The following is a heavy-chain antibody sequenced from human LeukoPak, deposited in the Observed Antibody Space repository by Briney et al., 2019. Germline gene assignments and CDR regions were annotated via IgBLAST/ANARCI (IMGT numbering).Heavy chain of an antibody. CDR3: ARDPPDDDEGTFDY. V-gene: IGHV3-7*01. CDR2: IKQDGSEK. J-gene: IGHJ4*02. CDR1: GFTFSSYW. D-gene: IGHD3-10*01. Sequence: GGSLRLSCAASGFTFSSYWMSWVRQAPGKGLEWVANIKQDGSEKYYVDSVKGRFTISRDNAKNSLYLQMNSLRAEDTAVYYCARDPPDDDEGTFDYWGQGTLVTVSS.